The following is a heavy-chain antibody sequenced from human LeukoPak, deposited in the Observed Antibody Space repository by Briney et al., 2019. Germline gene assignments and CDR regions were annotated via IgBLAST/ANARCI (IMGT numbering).Heavy chain of an antibody. CDR2: IYHSGST. Sequence: SETLSLTCAVSGGSISSSNWWSWARQPPGKGLEWIGEIYHSGSTNYNPSLKSRVTISVDTSKNQFSLKLSSVTAADTAVYYCASGYYDFWSGYSNPHFDYWGQGTLVTVSS. J-gene: IGHJ4*02. CDR1: GGSISSSNW. CDR3: ASGYYDFWSGYSNPHFDY. D-gene: IGHD3-3*01. V-gene: IGHV4-4*02.